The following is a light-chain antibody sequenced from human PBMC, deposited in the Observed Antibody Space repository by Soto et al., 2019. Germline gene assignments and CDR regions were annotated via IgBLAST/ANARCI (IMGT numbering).Light chain of an antibody. V-gene: IGLV6-57*01. CDR1: SGSIASNF. Sequence: NFMLTQPHSVSASPGKTVTISCPRSSGSIASNFVQWFQQRPGSSPTTVIYEDKQRPSGVPDRFSGSIDSASNSASLTISLLQTEDEADYYCQSYDRLMQVFGGGTKLTVL. CDR2: EDK. J-gene: IGLJ2*01. CDR3: QSYDRLMQV.